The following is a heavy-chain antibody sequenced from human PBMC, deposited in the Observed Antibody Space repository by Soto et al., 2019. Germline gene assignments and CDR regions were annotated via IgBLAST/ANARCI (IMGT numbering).Heavy chain of an antibody. Sequence: EVQLVESGGGLVKPGGSLTLSCAASGFSFSRYSINWVRLAPGKGLEWVSYISSSSTYKYYADSVKGRFTISRDNTNNSLHLQIHSLRVDDTAIYYCARVVDPVLGNYAMDIWGQGTTVTVSS. CDR3: ARVVDPVLGNYAMDI. D-gene: IGHD5-18*01. CDR2: ISSSSTYK. J-gene: IGHJ6*02. V-gene: IGHV3-21*01. CDR1: GFSFSRYS.